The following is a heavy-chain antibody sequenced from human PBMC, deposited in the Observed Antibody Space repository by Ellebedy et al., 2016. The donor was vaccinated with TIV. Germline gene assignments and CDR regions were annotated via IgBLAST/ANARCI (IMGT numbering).Heavy chain of an antibody. CDR3: ARVVCQLTVSYAFDI. D-gene: IGHD2-8*02. V-gene: IGHV4-59*01. CDR2: ISYSGST. J-gene: IGHJ3*02. CDR1: GGSSRPYY. Sequence: MPSETLSLTCTVSGGSSRPYYWSWIRQPPGKGLEWIGYISYSGSTNYNPSLQSRVTISVDTSKNQFSLKLTSVTAADTAVYYCARVVCQLTVSYAFDIWGQGTMVTVSS.